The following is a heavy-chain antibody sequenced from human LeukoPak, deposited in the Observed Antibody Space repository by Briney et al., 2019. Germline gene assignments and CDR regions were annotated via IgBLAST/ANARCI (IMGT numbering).Heavy chain of an antibody. CDR3: ARDFSTWYSIDY. CDR2: ISYDAAVK. CDR1: GFTLRSYA. J-gene: IGHJ4*02. V-gene: IGHV3-30-3*01. D-gene: IGHD2-15*01. Sequence: GRSLRLSCAVSGFTLRSYAMHWVRQAPGKGLQWVAFISYDAAVKYYADSVRGRFTVSRDNSKNTLPLQMNSLRPEDTAVYYCARDFSTWYSIDYWGRGTLVIVSS.